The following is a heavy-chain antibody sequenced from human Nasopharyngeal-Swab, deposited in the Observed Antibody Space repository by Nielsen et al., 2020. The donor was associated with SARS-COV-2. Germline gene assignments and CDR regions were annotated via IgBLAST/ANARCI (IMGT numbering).Heavy chain of an antibody. J-gene: IGHJ4*02. CDR1: GFTFSPYT. CDR3: ARERGGGYGDY. V-gene: IGHV3-48*04. D-gene: IGHD5-12*01. CDR2: ITSGNSV. Sequence: GGSLRLSCTTSGFTFSPYTMTWVRQAPGKGLQWISYITSGNSVQYADSVRGRFTISRDHAKNSLYLQMNSLTAEDTAVYYCARERGGGYGDYWGQGTLVTVSS.